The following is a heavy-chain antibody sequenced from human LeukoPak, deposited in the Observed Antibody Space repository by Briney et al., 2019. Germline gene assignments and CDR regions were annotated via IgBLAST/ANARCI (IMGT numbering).Heavy chain of an antibody. Sequence: GGSLRLSCAASGFTFGDYAMHWVRQAPGKGLEWVSGISWNSGSIGYADSVKGRFTISRDNAKNSLYLQMNSLRAEDMALYYCAFSSSSSGGSFDYWGQGTLVTVSS. CDR1: GFTFGDYA. CDR2: ISWNSGSI. CDR3: AFSSSSSGGSFDY. D-gene: IGHD6-6*01. J-gene: IGHJ4*02. V-gene: IGHV3-9*03.